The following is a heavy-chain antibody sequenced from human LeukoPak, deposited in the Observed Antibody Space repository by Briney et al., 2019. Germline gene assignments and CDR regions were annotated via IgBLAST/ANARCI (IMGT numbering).Heavy chain of an antibody. V-gene: IGHV5-51*04. D-gene: IGHD1-1*01. CDR3: ARKNRTPLRNNWFDP. CDR2: INPGDCNT. CDR1: GYSFTTYW. Sequence: GESLNISCKGSGYSFTTYWIAWVRQMPGKGLEWMGIINPGDCNTKYSPSVQGQDTISLDKPLGTAYSQGNRLNASHTAIYYCARKNRTPLRNNWFDPWGQGTLVSVFS. J-gene: IGHJ5*02.